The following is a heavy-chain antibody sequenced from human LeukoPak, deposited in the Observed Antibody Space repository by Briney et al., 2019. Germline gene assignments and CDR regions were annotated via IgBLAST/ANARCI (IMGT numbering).Heavy chain of an antibody. J-gene: IGHJ4*02. CDR3: AKDLKAAAGYYFDY. V-gene: IGHV3-23*01. Sequence: GGSLRLSCAASGFTFSSYAMSWVRQAPGKGLEWVSSISGSGGSTYYADSVKGRFTISRDNSKRTLYLQMNGLRVEDTAVYYCAKDLKAAAGYYFDYWGQGTLVTVSS. CDR2: ISGSGGST. D-gene: IGHD6-13*01. CDR1: GFTFSSYA.